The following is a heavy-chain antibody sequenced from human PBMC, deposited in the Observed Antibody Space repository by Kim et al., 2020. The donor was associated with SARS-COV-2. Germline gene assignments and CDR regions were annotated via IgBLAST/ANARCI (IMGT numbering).Heavy chain of an antibody. CDR2: INTDGSSV. J-gene: IGHJ2*01. CDR3: AKVGVDWYFDL. Sequence: GGSLRLSCAASGFTFSRTWMYWVRQAPGKGLVWISRINTDGSSVTYADSVKGRFTISRDNAKHTLHLQMNTLTAEDTAVYYCAKVGVDWYFDLWGRGTLVTVSS. V-gene: IGHV3-74*03. D-gene: IGHD3-16*01. CDR1: GFTFSRTW.